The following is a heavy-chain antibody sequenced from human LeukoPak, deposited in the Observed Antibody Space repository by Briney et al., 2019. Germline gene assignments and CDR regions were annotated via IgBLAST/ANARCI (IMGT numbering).Heavy chain of an antibody. CDR1: GFTFSSYW. V-gene: IGHV3-74*03. Sequence: QTGGSLRLSCAASGFTFSSYWMHWVRQAPGKGLVWVSRIKSDGSSITYADSVRGRFTIPRDNAKKTLYLQMNSLRAEGTAAYYCARAPFGTESLWGQGTLVTVSS. CDR2: IKSDGSSI. J-gene: IGHJ4*02. CDR3: ARAPFGTESL. D-gene: IGHD3-10*01.